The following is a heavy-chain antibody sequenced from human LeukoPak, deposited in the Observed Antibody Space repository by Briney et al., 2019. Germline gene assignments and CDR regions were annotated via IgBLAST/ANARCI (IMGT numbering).Heavy chain of an antibody. CDR2: ISSSGSTI. V-gene: IGHV3-48*03. CDR1: GFTFSSYE. Sequence: GGSLRLSCAASGFTFSSYEMNWVHQAPGKGLEWVSYISSSGSTIYYADSVKGRFTISRDNSKNTLYLQMNTLRADDTAVYYCAKDHGSSDWYYFDYWGQGTLVTVSS. J-gene: IGHJ4*02. D-gene: IGHD6-13*01. CDR3: AKDHGSSDWYYFDY.